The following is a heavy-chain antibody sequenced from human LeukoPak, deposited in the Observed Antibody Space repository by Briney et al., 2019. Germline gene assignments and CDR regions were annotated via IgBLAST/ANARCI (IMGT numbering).Heavy chain of an antibody. CDR1: GGSISSYY. D-gene: IGHD6-6*01. CDR3: ARLESSSSGKYYYYYYMDV. J-gene: IGHJ6*03. Sequence: PSETLSLTCTVSGGSISSYYWSWIRQPPGKGLEWIGYIYTSGSTNYYPSLKSRVTISVETYQNQYSLKLSSVTAADTAVYYCARLESSSSGKYYYYYYMDVWGKGTTVTVSS. V-gene: IGHV4-4*09. CDR2: IYTSGST.